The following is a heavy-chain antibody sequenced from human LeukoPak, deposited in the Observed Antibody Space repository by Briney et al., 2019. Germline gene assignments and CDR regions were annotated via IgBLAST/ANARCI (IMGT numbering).Heavy chain of an antibody. Sequence: GGSLRLSCAASGFTFSSYAMSWVRQAPGKGLEWVSAISGSGGSTYYADSVKGRFTISRDNSKNTLYLQMNGLRAEDTAVYYCAKDRITMIVVVITLDYWGQGTLVTVSS. V-gene: IGHV3-23*01. CDR3: AKDRITMIVVVITLDY. CDR1: GFTFSSYA. J-gene: IGHJ4*02. D-gene: IGHD3-22*01. CDR2: ISGSGGST.